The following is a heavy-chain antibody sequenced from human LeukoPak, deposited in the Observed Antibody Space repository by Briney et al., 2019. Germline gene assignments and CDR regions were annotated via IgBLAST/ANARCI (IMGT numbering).Heavy chain of an antibody. D-gene: IGHD1-14*01. CDR1: GYTFTGYY. CDR3: ATIGPEYGMDV. V-gene: IGHV1-2*06. CDR2: INPNSGGT. J-gene: IGHJ6*02. Sequence: ASVKVSCKASGYTFTGYYMHWVRQAPGQGLEWMGRINPNSGGTIYAQKFQGRVTMTEDTSTDTAYMELSSLRSEDTAVYYCATIGPEYGMDVWGQGTTVTVSS.